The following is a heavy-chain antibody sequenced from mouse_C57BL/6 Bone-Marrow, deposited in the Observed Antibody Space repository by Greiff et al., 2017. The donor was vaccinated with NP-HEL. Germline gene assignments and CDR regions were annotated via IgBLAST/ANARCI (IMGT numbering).Heavy chain of an antibody. CDR3: ARNLVVATRYFDV. D-gene: IGHD1-1*01. CDR1: GYTFTSYG. Sequence: VKLQQSGAELARPGASVKLSCKASGYTFTSYGISWVKQRTGQGLEWIGEIYPRSGNTYYNEKFKGKATLTADKSSSTAYMELRSLTSEDSAVYFCARNLVVATRYFDVWGTGTTVTVSS. J-gene: IGHJ1*03. V-gene: IGHV1-81*01. CDR2: IYPRSGNT.